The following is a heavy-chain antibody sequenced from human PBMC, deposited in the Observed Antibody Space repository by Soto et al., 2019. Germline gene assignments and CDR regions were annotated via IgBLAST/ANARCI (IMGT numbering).Heavy chain of an antibody. Sequence: EVQLVESGGGLVQPGGSLRLSCAASGFTFDSYGMDWVRQAPGKGLEWVSHISMSGNTRFYADSVKGRFTVSRDNARNSLFLQMSRVRAADTGIYFCVSEGYNYVGHWGQGVLVTVSS. D-gene: IGHD1-1*01. CDR1: GFTFDSYG. CDR2: ISMSGNTR. CDR3: VSEGYNYVGH. V-gene: IGHV3-48*03. J-gene: IGHJ4*02.